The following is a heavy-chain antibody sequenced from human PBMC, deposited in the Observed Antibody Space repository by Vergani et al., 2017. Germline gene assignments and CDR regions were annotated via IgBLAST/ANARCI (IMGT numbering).Heavy chain of an antibody. V-gene: IGHV4-39*01. CDR2: IYYSGST. J-gene: IGHJ5*02. Sequence: QLQLQESGPGLVKPSATLSLTCSVSGASIRSSNYYWGWFRQPPGKGLEWIASIYYSGSTYYNPSLKSRVTISVDTSKNQFSLKLSSVTAADTAVYFCARHSTVEWLVKLGWIDPWGQGILVTVFS. CDR3: ARHSTVEWLVKLGWIDP. CDR1: GASIRSSNYY. D-gene: IGHD6-19*01.